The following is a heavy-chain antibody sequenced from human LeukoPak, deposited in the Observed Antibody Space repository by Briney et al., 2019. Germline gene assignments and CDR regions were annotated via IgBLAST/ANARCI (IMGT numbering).Heavy chain of an antibody. CDR2: IYQSGGT. V-gene: IGHV4-30-2*01. CDR1: GVSITTSGFY. D-gene: IGHD1-20*01. CDR3: ARGTNPLYNWQHEGFDY. Sequence: TLSLTCTVSGVSITTSGFYYSWIRQPPGKGLEWLGYIYQSGGTFYDPSLKSRISISIDRPKNQFSLKMNSVSAADTAVYYCARGTNPLYNWQHEGFDYWGQGALIAVSS. J-gene: IGHJ4*02.